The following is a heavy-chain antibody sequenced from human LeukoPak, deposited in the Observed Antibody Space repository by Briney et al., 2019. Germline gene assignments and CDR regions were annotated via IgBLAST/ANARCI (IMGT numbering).Heavy chain of an antibody. J-gene: IGHJ4*02. CDR2: ISGSGANT. Sequence: GGSLRLSCAASGFTFSSYAMSWVRQAPGKGLEWVSAISGSGANTYYADSVKGRFTISRDNSKNTLYLQMNSLRAEDTAVYYCAKDQARGYSSSWYSFDYWGQGTLVTVSS. D-gene: IGHD6-13*01. V-gene: IGHV3-23*01. CDR1: GFTFSSYA. CDR3: AKDQARGYSSSWYSFDY.